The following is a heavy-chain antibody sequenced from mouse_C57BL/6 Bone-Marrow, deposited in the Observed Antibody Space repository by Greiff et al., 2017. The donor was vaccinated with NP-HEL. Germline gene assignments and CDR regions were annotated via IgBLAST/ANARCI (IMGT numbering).Heavy chain of an antibody. D-gene: IGHD2-4*01. J-gene: IGHJ3*01. V-gene: IGHV3-6*01. CDR2: ISYDGSN. CDR3: ARDDDYGFAY. CDR1: GYSITSGYY. Sequence: EVKLMESGPGLVKPSQSLSLTCSVTGYSITSGYYWNWIRQFPGNKLEWMGYISYDGSNNYNPSLKNRISITRDTSKNQFFLKLNSVTTEDTATYYCARDDDYGFAYWGQGTLVTVSA.